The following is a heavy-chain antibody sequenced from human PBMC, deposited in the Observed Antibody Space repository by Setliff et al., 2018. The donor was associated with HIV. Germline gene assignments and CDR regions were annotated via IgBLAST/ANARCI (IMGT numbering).Heavy chain of an antibody. CDR2: ISGNGDDT. CDR3: AKGDDCSASNYFDY. D-gene: IGHD2-15*01. V-gene: IGHV3-64*04. Sequence: GGSLRLSCSASGFSFGSFAMHWVRQAPGKGLEYVSVISGNGDDTYYADSVRGRFTISRENSKNMLYLQMNSLRAEDTAVYYCAKGDDCSASNYFDYWGQGTLVTVSS. J-gene: IGHJ4*02. CDR1: GFSFGSFA.